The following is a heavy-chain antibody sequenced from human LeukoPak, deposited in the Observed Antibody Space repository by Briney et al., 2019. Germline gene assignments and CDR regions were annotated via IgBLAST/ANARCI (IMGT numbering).Heavy chain of an antibody. V-gene: IGHV1-69*05. J-gene: IGHJ4*02. CDR1: GGTFSSYA. Sequence: SVKVSCKASGGTFSSYAISWVRQAPGQGLEWMGRIIPIFGTANYAQKFQGRVTITTDESTSTAYMELSSLRSEDTAVYYCARGPGGQMATTPLDYWGQGTLVTVSS. D-gene: IGHD5-24*01. CDR2: IIPIFGTA. CDR3: ARGPGGQMATTPLDY.